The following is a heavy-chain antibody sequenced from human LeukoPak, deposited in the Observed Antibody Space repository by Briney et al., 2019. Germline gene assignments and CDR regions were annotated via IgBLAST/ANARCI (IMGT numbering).Heavy chain of an antibody. J-gene: IGHJ5*02. CDR1: GGSLSSYY. V-gene: IGHV4-59*08. CDR2: IFYSGST. D-gene: IGHD1-26*01. CDR3: ARASGSYYPWFDP. Sequence: SETLSLTCTVSGGSLSSYYWSWIRQPPGKGLEWIGYIFYSGSTNYNPSLKSRVTISVDTSKNQFSLQLSSVTAADTAVYYCARASGSYYPWFDPWGQGTLVTVSS.